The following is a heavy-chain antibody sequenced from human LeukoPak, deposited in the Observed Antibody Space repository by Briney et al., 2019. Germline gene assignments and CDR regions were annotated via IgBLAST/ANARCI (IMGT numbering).Heavy chain of an antibody. J-gene: IGHJ4*02. D-gene: IGHD3-22*01. V-gene: IGHV3-30-3*01. CDR2: ISYDGSNK. Sequence: GRSLRLSCAASGFTFSSYAIHWVRQAPGKGLEWVAVISYDGSNKYYADSVKGRFTLSRDNSKNTLYLQMNSLRAEDTAVYYCARDLYSDSSGYYAPFGKYWDQGTLVTVSS. CDR3: ARDLYSDSSGYYAPFGKY. CDR1: GFTFSSYA.